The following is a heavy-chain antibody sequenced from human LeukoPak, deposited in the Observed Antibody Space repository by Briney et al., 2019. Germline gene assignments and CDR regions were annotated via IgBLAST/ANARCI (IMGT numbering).Heavy chain of an antibody. D-gene: IGHD3-22*01. V-gene: IGHV4-4*07. CDR3: AREEANDSSGYYYAY. Sequence: SSETLSLSCTVSGDSISSYYWSRIRQPAGKGLEWIGRIYTRGSTNYNPSLKSRVTMSVDTSKNQFSLKLSSVTAADTAVYYCAREEANDSSGYYYAYWGQGTLVTVSS. CDR1: GDSISSYY. J-gene: IGHJ4*02. CDR2: IYTRGST.